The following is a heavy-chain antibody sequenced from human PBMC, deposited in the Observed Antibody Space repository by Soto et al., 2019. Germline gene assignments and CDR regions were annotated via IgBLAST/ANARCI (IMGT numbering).Heavy chain of an antibody. J-gene: IGHJ3*02. D-gene: IGHD3-9*01. CDR2: IYHTGRT. CDR1: NTSISSSNW. CDR3: VRDEAHYDILTGSSLGRAFDI. Sequence: QVQLQESGPSLVKPSGTLSLTCVITNTSISSSNWWSWVRQAPGKGLEWIGAIYHTGRTNYAPSLTSRVTMSIDKSNNRFALRLTSFTAADTAVYYCVRDEAHYDILTGSSLGRAFDIWGQGTMVTVSS. V-gene: IGHV4-4*02.